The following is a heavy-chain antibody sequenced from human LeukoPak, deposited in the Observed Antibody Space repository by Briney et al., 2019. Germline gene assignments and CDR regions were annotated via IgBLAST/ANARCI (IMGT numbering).Heavy chain of an antibody. Sequence: GGSLRLSCAASGFTFSSYGMHWVRQAPGKGLEWVAVIWYDGSNKYYADSVKGRFSISRDNSKNTLYLQTNSLRAEDTAVYYCARTYYYDSTAEFDYWGQGTLVTVSS. CDR1: GFTFSSYG. J-gene: IGHJ4*02. D-gene: IGHD3-22*01. CDR2: IWYDGSNK. V-gene: IGHV3-33*01. CDR3: ARTYYYDSTAEFDY.